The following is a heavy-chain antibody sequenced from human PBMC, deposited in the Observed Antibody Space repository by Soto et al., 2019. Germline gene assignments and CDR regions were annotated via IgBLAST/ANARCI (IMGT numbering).Heavy chain of an antibody. V-gene: IGHV1-2*02. D-gene: IGHD3-22*01. J-gene: IGHJ5*02. CDR1: GYTFTGYY. Sequence: GASVKVSCKASGYTFTGYYMHWVRQAPGQGLEWMGWINPNSGGTNYAQKFQGRVTMTRDTSISTAYMELSRLRSDDTAVYYCARGVYYYDSSGNWFDPWGQGTLVTVSS. CDR3: ARGVYYYDSSGNWFDP. CDR2: INPNSGGT.